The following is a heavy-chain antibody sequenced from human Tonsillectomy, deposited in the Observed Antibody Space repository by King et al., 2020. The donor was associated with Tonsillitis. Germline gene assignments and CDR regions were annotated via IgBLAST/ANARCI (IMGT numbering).Heavy chain of an antibody. V-gene: IGHV3-73*01. CDR1: GFTFSGSA. D-gene: IGHD3-16*01. CDR3: TRPITTWGDY. J-gene: IGHJ4*02. CDR2: IRSKANSYAT. Sequence: VQLVESGGGLVQPGGSLKLSCAASGFTFSGSAMHWVRQASGKGLEWVGRIRSKANSYATAYAASVKGRFTISRDDSKNTAYLQMNSLKTEDTAVYYCTRPITTWGDYWGQGTLVTVSS.